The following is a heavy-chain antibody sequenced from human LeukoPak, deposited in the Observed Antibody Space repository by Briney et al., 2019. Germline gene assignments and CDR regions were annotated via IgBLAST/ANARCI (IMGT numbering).Heavy chain of an antibody. D-gene: IGHD4-17*01. CDR2: IKQDGSEK. CDR3: ARDQTTVTTGPGDY. J-gene: IGHJ4*02. V-gene: IGHV3-7*01. Sequence: PGGSLRLSCAASGFTFSSYWMSWVRQAPGKGLEWVANIKQDGSEKYYVDSVKGRFTISRDNAKNSLYLQMNSLRAEDTAVYYCARDQTTVTTGPGDYWGQGTLVTVSS. CDR1: GFTFSSYW.